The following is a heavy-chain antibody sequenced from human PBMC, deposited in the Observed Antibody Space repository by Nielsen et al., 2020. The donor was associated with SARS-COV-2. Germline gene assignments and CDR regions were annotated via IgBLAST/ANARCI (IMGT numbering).Heavy chain of an antibody. D-gene: IGHD4-23*01. V-gene: IGHV1-3*01. CDR2: INAGNGNT. J-gene: IGHJ4*02. Sequence: ASVKVSCKASGYTFTSYAMHWVRQAPGQRLEWMGWINAGNGNTKYSQKFQGRVTITRDTSTSTVYMELSSLRSEDTAVYYCARDEVHDYGGTYYFDYWGQGTLVTVSS. CDR1: GYTFTSYA. CDR3: ARDEVHDYGGTYYFDY.